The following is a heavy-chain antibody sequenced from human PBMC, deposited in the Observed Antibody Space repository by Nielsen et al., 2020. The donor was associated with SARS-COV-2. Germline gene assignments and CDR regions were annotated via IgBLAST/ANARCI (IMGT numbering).Heavy chain of an antibody. D-gene: IGHD3-22*01. J-gene: IGHJ4*02. CDR2: IVVGSGNT. V-gene: IGHV1-58*01. Sequence: SVKVSCKASGFTFTSSAVQWVRQARGQRLEWIGWIVVGSGNTNYAQKFQERVTITRDMSTSTAYMELSSLRSEDTAVYYCARDYDSSGSFDYWGQGTLVTVSS. CDR3: ARDYDSSGSFDY. CDR1: GFTFTSSA.